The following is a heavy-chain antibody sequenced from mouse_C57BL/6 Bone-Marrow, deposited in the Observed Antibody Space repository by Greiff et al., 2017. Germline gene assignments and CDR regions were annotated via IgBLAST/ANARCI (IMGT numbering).Heavy chain of an antibody. Sequence: QVQLQQSGAELAKPGASVKLSCKASGYTFTSYGMHWVKQRPGQGLEWIGYINPSSGYNKYNQKFKDKATLTAAKSSSTAYMQLSSLTYDDSAVYYCARRAMDYWGQGTSVTVSS. CDR1: GYTFTSYG. CDR3: ARRAMDY. CDR2: INPSSGYN. V-gene: IGHV1-7*01. J-gene: IGHJ4*01.